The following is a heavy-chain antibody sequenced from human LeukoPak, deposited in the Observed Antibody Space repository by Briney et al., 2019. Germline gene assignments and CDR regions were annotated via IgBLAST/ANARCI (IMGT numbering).Heavy chain of an antibody. CDR1: GFTFSSYS. J-gene: IGHJ5*02. D-gene: IGHD6-13*01. CDR3: ARLAGTGWFDP. CDR2: ISSSSSYI. V-gene: IGHV3-21*04. Sequence: GGSLRLSCAASGFTFSSYSMNWVRQAPGQGLEWVSSISSSSSYIYYADSVKGRFTISRDNAKNSLYLQMNSLRAEDTAVYYCARLAGTGWFDPWGQGTLVTVSS.